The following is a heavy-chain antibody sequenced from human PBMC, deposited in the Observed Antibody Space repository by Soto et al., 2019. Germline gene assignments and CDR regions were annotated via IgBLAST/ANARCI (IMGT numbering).Heavy chain of an antibody. CDR3: ARGYCSGGSCYSVVGKFDY. J-gene: IGHJ4*02. D-gene: IGHD2-15*01. V-gene: IGHV1-46*03. CDR2: INPSGGST. CDR1: GYTFTSYY. Sequence: GASVKVSCKASGYTFTSYYMHWVRQAPGQGLEWMGIINPSGGSTSYAQKFQGRVTMTRDTSTSTVYMELSSLRSEDTAVYYCARGYCSGGSCYSVVGKFDYWGQGTLVTVSS.